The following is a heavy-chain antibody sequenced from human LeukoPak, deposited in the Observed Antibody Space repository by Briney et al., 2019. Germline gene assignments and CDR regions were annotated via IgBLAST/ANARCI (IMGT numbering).Heavy chain of an antibody. CDR3: ARDPSSSPNWFDP. Sequence: SGGSLRLSCAASGFTVSSNYMSWVRQAPGKGLEWVSVIYSGGSTYYADSVKGRFTISRDNSKNTLYLQMNSLRAEDTAVYYCARDPSSSPNWFDPWGQEPWSPSPQ. J-gene: IGHJ5*02. CDR1: GFTVSSNY. V-gene: IGHV3-66*01. D-gene: IGHD6-6*01. CDR2: IYSGGST.